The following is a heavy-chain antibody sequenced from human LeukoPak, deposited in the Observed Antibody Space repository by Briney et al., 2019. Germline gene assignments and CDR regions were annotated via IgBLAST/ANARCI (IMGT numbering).Heavy chain of an antibody. V-gene: IGHV1-2*02. CDR1: GYSFTAFY. CDR2: INPNTGGT. CDR3: TRGPSHGAFDI. J-gene: IGHJ3*02. Sequence: GASVKVSCKASGYSFTAFYMHWVRQAPGQGLEWMGWINPNTGGTNYAHKFQGRVTLTRDTSINTAYMELRWLSSDDTAVYYCTRGPSHGAFDIWGQGTMVTVSS. D-gene: IGHD2-2*01.